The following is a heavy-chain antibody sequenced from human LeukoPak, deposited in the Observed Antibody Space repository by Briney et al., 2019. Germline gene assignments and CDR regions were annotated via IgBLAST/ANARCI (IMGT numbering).Heavy chain of an antibody. CDR3: ARDGRPVYCSSTSCYTHYYMDV. J-gene: IGHJ6*03. CDR2: INPNSGGT. CDR1: GYTFTGYY. Sequence: GASVKVSCKASGYTFTGYYMHWVRQAPGQGLEWMEWINPNSGGTNYAQKFQGRVTMTRDTSISTAYMELSRLRSDDTAVYYCARDGRPVYCSSTSCYTHYYMDVWGKGTTVTVSS. D-gene: IGHD2-2*02. V-gene: IGHV1-2*02.